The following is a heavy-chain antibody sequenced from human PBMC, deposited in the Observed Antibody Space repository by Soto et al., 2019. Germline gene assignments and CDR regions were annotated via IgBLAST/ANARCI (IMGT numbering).Heavy chain of an antibody. J-gene: IGHJ6*02. D-gene: IGHD2-2*01. Sequence: GASVKVSCKASGYTFTSYGISWVRQAPGQGLEWMGWISAYNGNTNYAQKLQGRVTMTTDTSTSTAHMELRSLRSDDTAVYYCARGVPPHYYYYGMDVWGQGTTVTVSS. V-gene: IGHV1-18*01. CDR3: ARGVPPHYYYYGMDV. CDR2: ISAYNGNT. CDR1: GYTFTSYG.